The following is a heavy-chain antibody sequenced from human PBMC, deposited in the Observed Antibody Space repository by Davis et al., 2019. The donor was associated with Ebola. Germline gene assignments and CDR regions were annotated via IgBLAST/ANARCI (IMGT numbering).Heavy chain of an antibody. CDR1: GFTFSSYA. D-gene: IGHD7-27*01. CDR2: ISYDGSNK. V-gene: IGHV3-30-3*01. Sequence: GESLKISCAASGFTFSSYAMHWVRQAPGKGLEWVAVISYDGSNKYYADSVKGRFTISRDNSKNTLYLQMNSLRAEDTAVYYCAREWLRNWGSPNDAFDIWGQGTMVTVSS. J-gene: IGHJ3*02. CDR3: AREWLRNWGSPNDAFDI.